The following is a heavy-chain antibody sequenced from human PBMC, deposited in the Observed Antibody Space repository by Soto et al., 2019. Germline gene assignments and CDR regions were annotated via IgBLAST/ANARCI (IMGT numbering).Heavy chain of an antibody. Sequence: GGSLRLSCAASGFTFSSYGMHWVRQAPGKGLEWVAVISYDGSNKYYADSVKGRFTISRDNSKNTLYLQMNSLRAEDTAVYYCAILDYDILTGSTYYFDYWGQGTPVTVSS. V-gene: IGHV3-30*03. CDR3: AILDYDILTGSTYYFDY. J-gene: IGHJ4*02. CDR1: GFTFSSYG. CDR2: ISYDGSNK. D-gene: IGHD3-9*01.